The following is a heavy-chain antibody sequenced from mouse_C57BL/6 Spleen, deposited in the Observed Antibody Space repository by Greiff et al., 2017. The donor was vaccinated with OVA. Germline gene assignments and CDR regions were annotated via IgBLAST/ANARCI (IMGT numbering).Heavy chain of an antibody. Sequence: QVQLQQPGAELVKPGASVKLSCKASGYTFTSYWMQWVKQRPGQGLEWIGEIDPSDSYTNYNQKFKGKATLTVDTSSSTAYMQLSSLTSEDSAVYYCAMGAYYYGSSYGFAYWGQGTLVTVSA. J-gene: IGHJ3*01. CDR1: GYTFTSYW. D-gene: IGHD1-1*01. CDR3: AMGAYYYGSSYGFAY. V-gene: IGHV1-50*01. CDR2: IDPSDSYT.